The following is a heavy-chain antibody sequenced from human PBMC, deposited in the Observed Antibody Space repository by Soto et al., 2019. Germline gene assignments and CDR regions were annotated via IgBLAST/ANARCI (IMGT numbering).Heavy chain of an antibody. CDR1: GGSVSSGRYY. V-gene: IGHV4-61*01. CDR2: IYYSGST. CDR3: ARSGSGSGWL. Sequence: SQTLSLTCTVSGGSVSSGRYYWSWIRQPPGKGLEWIGYIYYSGSTKYNPSLKSRVTISVDTSKNQFSLKLSSMTAADTAVYYCARSGSGSGWLGGQGTLVTVSS. D-gene: IGHD6-19*01. J-gene: IGHJ4*02.